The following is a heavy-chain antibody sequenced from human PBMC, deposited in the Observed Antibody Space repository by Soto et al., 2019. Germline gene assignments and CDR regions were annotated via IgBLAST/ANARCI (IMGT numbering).Heavy chain of an antibody. CDR2: IIPIFDTP. J-gene: IGHJ4*02. CDR3: ATGLVDYDGESAYF. D-gene: IGHD3-9*01. CDR1: GGTFSNYA. V-gene: IGHV1-69*13. Sequence: SVKVSCKASGGTFSNYAISWVRQAPGQGLEWMGGIIPIFDTPNYAQKFQGRVTITADESTSTAYMELRSLRSEDTAVYYCATGLVDYDGESAYFCGRRTFVTGSS.